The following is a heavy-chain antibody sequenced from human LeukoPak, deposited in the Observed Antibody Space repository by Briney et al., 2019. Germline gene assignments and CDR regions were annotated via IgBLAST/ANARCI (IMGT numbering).Heavy chain of an antibody. J-gene: IGHJ5*02. CDR2: IYYSGST. D-gene: IGHD6-19*01. CDR1: GGSISSSSYY. CDR3: ARDQGLAVAGTNWFDP. V-gene: IGHV4-39*07. Sequence: PSETLSLTCTVSGGSISSSSYYWGWIRQPPGKGLEWIGSIYYSGSTYYNPPLKSRVTISVDTSKNQFSLKLSSVTAADTAVYYCARDQGLAVAGTNWFDPWGQGTLVTVSS.